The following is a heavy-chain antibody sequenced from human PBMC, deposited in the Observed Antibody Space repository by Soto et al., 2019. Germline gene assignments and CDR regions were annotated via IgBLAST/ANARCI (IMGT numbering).Heavy chain of an antibody. D-gene: IGHD1-1*01. Sequence: EVRLVESGGGLVQPGESLRLSCAASGFAFGSYWMHWVRQAPGKGLVWVSRISQDEIIATQADSVKGRFTVSRDNAKNTLYLQMDSLRADDTAVYYCLRDQRHWNEFADQWGQGTLVTVSS. CDR3: LRDQRHWNEFADQ. CDR1: GFAFGSYW. J-gene: IGHJ4*02. CDR2: ISQDEIIA. V-gene: IGHV3-74*01.